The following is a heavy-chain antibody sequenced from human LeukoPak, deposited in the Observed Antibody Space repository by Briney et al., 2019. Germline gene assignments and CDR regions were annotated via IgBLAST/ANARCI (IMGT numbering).Heavy chain of an antibody. CDR3: ARGRYDFWSGYYDYFDY. Sequence: GGSLRLSCAASGFTFSSYWMSWVRQAPGKGLGWVANIKQDGSEKYYVDSVKGRFTISRDNAKNSLYLQMNSLRAEDTAVYYCARGRYDFWSGYYDYFDYWGQGTLVTVSS. D-gene: IGHD3-3*01. J-gene: IGHJ4*02. CDR2: IKQDGSEK. CDR1: GFTFSSYW. V-gene: IGHV3-7*01.